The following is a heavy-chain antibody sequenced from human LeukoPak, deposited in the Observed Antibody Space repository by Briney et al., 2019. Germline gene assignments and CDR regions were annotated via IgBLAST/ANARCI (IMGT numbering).Heavy chain of an antibody. V-gene: IGHV3-9*01. Sequence: GRSLGLSCAASGFTFDDYAMHWVRQAPGKGLEWVSGISWNSGSIGYEDSVKGRFTISRDNAKNSLYLQMNSLRAEDTALYYCAKDFSPGSSSYFDYWGQGTLVTVSS. D-gene: IGHD6-6*01. CDR1: GFTFDDYA. J-gene: IGHJ4*02. CDR2: ISWNSGSI. CDR3: AKDFSPGSSSYFDY.